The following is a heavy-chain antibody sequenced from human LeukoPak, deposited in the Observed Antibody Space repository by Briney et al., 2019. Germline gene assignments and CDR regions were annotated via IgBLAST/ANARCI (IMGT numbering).Heavy chain of an antibody. CDR1: GGTFSSYA. Sequence: ASVKVSCKASGGTFSSYAISWVRQAPGQGLEWMGGIIPIFGTANYAQKFQGRVTITADESTSTAYMELSSLRSEDTAVYYCARVRRCSSTSCYGYYYGMDVWGQGTTVTVSS. CDR3: ARVRRCSSTSCYGYYYGMDV. D-gene: IGHD2-2*01. J-gene: IGHJ6*02. CDR2: IIPIFGTA. V-gene: IGHV1-69*13.